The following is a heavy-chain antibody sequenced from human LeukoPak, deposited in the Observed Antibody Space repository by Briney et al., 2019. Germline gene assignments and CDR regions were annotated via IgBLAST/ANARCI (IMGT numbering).Heavy chain of an antibody. CDR3: ASLRRYGSGSYYQPSGYWFDP. CDR1: GDSISSGGYY. Sequence: SQTLSLTCTVSGDSISSGGYYWSWIRQHPGKGLEWIGYIYYSGSTYYNPSLKSRVTISVDTSKNQFSLKLSSVTAADTAVYYCASLRRYGSGSYYQPSGYWFDPWGQGTLVTVSS. D-gene: IGHD3-10*01. CDR2: IYYSGST. J-gene: IGHJ5*02. V-gene: IGHV4-31*03.